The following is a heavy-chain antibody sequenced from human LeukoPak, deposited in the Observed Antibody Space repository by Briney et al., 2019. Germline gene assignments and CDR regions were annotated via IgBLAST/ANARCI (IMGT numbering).Heavy chain of an antibody. Sequence: GGSLRLSCAASGFTFSSYGMHWVRQAPGKGLEWVAFIRYDGSNKYYADSVKGRFTISRDNSKNTLYLQMNSLRAEDTAVYYCARGPVLRYFDWPGYYYYYYMDVWGKGTTVTVSS. CDR3: ARGPVLRYFDWPGYYYYYYMDV. J-gene: IGHJ6*03. D-gene: IGHD3-9*01. CDR1: GFTFSSYG. CDR2: IRYDGSNK. V-gene: IGHV3-30*02.